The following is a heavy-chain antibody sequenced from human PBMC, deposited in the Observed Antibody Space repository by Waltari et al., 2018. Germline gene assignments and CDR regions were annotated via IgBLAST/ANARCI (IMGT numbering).Heavy chain of an antibody. J-gene: IGHJ6*02. CDR1: GFTFSSYW. V-gene: IGHV3-7*01. CDR2: IKQDGSEK. CDR3: AREGYCSSTSCYAPYYYYGMDV. Sequence: EVQLEESGGGLVQPGGSLRLSCAASGFTFSSYWMSWVRQAPGKGLEWVANIKQDGSEKYYVDSVKGRFTISRDNAKNSLYLQMNSLRAEDTAVYYCAREGYCSSTSCYAPYYYYGMDVWGQGTTVTVSS. D-gene: IGHD2-2*01.